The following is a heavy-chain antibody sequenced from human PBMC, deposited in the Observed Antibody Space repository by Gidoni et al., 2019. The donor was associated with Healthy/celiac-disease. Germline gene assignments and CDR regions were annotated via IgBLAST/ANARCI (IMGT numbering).Heavy chain of an antibody. Sequence: AASGFTFSSYSMNWVRQAPGKGLEWVSYISSSSSTIYYADSVKGRFTISRDNAKNSLYLQMNSLRAEDTAVYYCARDLTIFGVVTRSYYGMDVWGQGTTVTVSS. J-gene: IGHJ6*02. V-gene: IGHV3-48*01. CDR1: GFTFSSYS. CDR3: ARDLTIFGVVTRSYYGMDV. CDR2: ISSSSSTI. D-gene: IGHD3-3*01.